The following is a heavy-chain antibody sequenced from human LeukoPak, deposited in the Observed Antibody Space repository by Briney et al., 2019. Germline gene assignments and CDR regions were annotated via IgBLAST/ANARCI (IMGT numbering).Heavy chain of an antibody. J-gene: IGHJ4*02. CDR1: GCSISSYY. CDR2: IYYSGST. D-gene: IGHD1-26*01. Sequence: SETLSLTCTVSGCSISSYYWSWIRQPPGKGRVWIGIIYYSGSTNSHPSLNSRVTIAVDTSKNQFFLRLSPVSAADAAVYYCARGREVGATGYYFDYWGQGTLVTVSS. CDR3: ARGREVGATGYYFDY. V-gene: IGHV4-59*08.